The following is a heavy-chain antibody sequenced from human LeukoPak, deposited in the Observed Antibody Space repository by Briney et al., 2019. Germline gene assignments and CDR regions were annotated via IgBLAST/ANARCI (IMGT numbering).Heavy chain of an antibody. D-gene: IGHD1-26*01. J-gene: IGHJ6*03. CDR1: GFTFSSYS. CDR3: ARDPYSGSYGNYYYYFMDV. CDR2: ISSSSSTI. Sequence: GGSLRLSCAASGFTFSSYSMSWVRQAPGKGLEWVSAISSSSSTIYYADSVKGRFTISRDNAKNSLYLQMNSLRAEDTAVYYCARDPYSGSYGNYYYYFMDVWGKGTTVTISS. V-gene: IGHV3-48*01.